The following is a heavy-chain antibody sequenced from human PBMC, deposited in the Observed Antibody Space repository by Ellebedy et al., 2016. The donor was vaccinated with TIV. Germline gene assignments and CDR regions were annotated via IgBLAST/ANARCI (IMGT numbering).Heavy chain of an antibody. CDR2: IYPGDSDT. CDR1: GYSFTSYW. D-gene: IGHD3-22*01. Sequence: GESLKISXKGSGYSFTSYWIGWVRQMPGKGLEWMGIIYPGDSDTRYSPSFQGQVTISADKSISTAYLQWSSLKASDTAMYYCASTSYYDSSGYPYWGYDAFDIWGQGTMVTVSS. J-gene: IGHJ3*02. V-gene: IGHV5-51*01. CDR3: ASTSYYDSSGYPYWGYDAFDI.